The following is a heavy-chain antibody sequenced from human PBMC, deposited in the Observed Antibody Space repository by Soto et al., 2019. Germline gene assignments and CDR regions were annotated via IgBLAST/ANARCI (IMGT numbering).Heavy chain of an antibody. Sequence: EVQLVESGGGLVKPGGSLRLSCAASGFTFSSFSMNWVRQAPGKGLEWVSSISSSSSYIYYADSVKGRFTISRDNAKNSLYLQMNSLRAEDTAVYYCARDDSGYHFHYYYGMDVWGQGTTVTVSS. D-gene: IGHD5-12*01. CDR2: ISSSSSYI. CDR3: ARDDSGYHFHYYYGMDV. CDR1: GFTFSSFS. J-gene: IGHJ6*02. V-gene: IGHV3-21*01.